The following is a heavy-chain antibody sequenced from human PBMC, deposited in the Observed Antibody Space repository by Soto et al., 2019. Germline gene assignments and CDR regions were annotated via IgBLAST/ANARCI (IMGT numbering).Heavy chain of an antibody. CDR2: IIPIFGTA. CDR1: GGTFSSYA. Sequence: QVQLVQSGAEVKKPGSSVKVSCKASGGTFSSYAISWVRQAPGQGLEWMGGIIPIFGTANYAQKFQGRVTITADESTSTAYMELGSLRFEATAVYYCARESRYCSGGSCYFLPGIDYWGQGTLVTVSS. V-gene: IGHV1-69*12. CDR3: ARESRYCSGGSCYFLPGIDY. J-gene: IGHJ4*02. D-gene: IGHD2-15*01.